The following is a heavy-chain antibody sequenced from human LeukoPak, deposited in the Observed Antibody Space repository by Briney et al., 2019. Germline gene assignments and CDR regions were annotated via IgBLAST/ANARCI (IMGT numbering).Heavy chain of an antibody. CDR3: ARGSGYSYGYDAFDI. J-gene: IGHJ3*02. Sequence: GASVKVSCKASGYTFTSYDINWVRQATGQGLEWMGWMNPNSGNTGYARKFQGRVTMTRNTSISTAYMELSSLRSEDTAVYYCARGSGYSYGYDAFDIWGQGTMVTVSS. CDR1: GYTFTSYD. V-gene: IGHV1-8*01. CDR2: MNPNSGNT. D-gene: IGHD5-18*01.